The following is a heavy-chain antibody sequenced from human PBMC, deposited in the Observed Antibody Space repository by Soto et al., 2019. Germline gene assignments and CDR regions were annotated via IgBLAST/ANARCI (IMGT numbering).Heavy chain of an antibody. J-gene: IGHJ4*02. D-gene: IGHD3-3*01. V-gene: IGHV4-61*01. CDR3: ARGAKYYDFWSGHFDY. CDR2: IYYSGST. CDR1: GGSVSSGSYY. Sequence: QVQLQESGPGLVKPSETLSLTCTVSGGSVSSGSYYWSWIRQPPGKGLEWIGYIYYSGSTNYNPSLKSRVTISVDTSKNQFSLKLSSVTAADTAVYYCARGAKYYDFWSGHFDYWGQGTLVTVSS.